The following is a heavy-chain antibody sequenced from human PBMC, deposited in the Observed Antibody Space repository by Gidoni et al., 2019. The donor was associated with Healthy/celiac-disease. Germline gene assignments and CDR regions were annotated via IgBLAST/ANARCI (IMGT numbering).Heavy chain of an antibody. CDR3: ASKNVWGSYRPDGMDV. Sequence: QLQLVQSGAEVKKPGSSVKVSGTASGGTFSSYAISWVRQAPGQGLEWMGGIIPIFGTANSAQKFQGRVTITADESTSTAYMELSSLRSEDTAVYYCASKNVWGSYRPDGMDVWGQGTTVTVSS. V-gene: IGHV1-69*01. CDR2: IIPIFGTA. J-gene: IGHJ6*02. CDR1: GGTFSSYA. D-gene: IGHD3-16*02.